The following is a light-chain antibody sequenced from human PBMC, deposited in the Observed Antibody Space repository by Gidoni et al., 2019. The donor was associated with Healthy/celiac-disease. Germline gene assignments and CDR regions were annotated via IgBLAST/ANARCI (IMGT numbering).Light chain of an antibody. J-gene: IGKJ1*01. V-gene: IGKV1-8*01. Sequence: AIRVTQSPSSFSASTGDRVTITCRASQGISSYLAWYQQKPGKAPKLLIYAASTLQSGVPSRFSGSGSETDFTLTISCLQSEDFATYYCQQYYSYPRTFGQGTKVEIK. CDR2: AAS. CDR1: QGISSY. CDR3: QQYYSYPRT.